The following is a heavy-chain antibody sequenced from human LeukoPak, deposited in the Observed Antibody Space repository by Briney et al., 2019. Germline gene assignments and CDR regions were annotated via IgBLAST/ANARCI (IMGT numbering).Heavy chain of an antibody. CDR3: ARDQKVGATPYFGMDV. V-gene: IGHV1-69*04. CDR2: IIPILGIA. CDR1: GGTFSSYA. J-gene: IGHJ6*02. D-gene: IGHD1-26*01. Sequence: ASVKVSCKASGGTFSSYAISWMRQAPGQGLEWMGRIIPILGIANYAQKFQGRVTITADKSTSTAYMELSSLRSEDTAVYYCARDQKVGATPYFGMDVWGQGTTVTVSS.